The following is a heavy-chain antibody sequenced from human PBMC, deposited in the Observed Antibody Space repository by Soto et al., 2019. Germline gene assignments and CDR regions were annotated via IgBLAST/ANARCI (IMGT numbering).Heavy chain of an antibody. D-gene: IGHD1-7*01. J-gene: IGHJ3*02. V-gene: IGHV5-51*01. CDR3: ARQGPITGTTRWDAFDI. CDR2: IYPGDSDT. CDR1: GYSFTSYC. Sequence: PGESLKISCKGSGYSFTSYCIGWVRQMPGKDLEWMGIIYPGDSDTRYSPYFQGQVTISADKSISTAYLQWSSLKASDTAMYYCARQGPITGTTRWDAFDIWGQGTMVTV.